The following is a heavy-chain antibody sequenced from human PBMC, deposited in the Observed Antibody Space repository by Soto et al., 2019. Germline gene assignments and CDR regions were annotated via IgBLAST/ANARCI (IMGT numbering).Heavy chain of an antibody. CDR1: GFTFTKAY. J-gene: IGHJ4*02. V-gene: IGHV3-15*04. CDR3: ATEGGYRGSNFYGAY. Sequence: EVQLVESGGGLVEPGGAISLSCVASGFTFTKAYMSWVRQAPGKGLEWVGRIENNDAGGTTDYATSVKGRFTISRDDSENTLYLQMNSLKTEDTSVYYCATEGGYRGSNFYGAYWGQGTLVTVSS. CDR2: IENNDAGGTT. D-gene: IGHD1-26*01.